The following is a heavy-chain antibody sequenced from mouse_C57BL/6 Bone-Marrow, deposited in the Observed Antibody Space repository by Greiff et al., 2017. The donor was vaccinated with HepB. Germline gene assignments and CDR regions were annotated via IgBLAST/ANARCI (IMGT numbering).Heavy chain of an antibody. Sequence: EVQLQESGPGLVKPSQSLSLTCSVTGYSITSGYYWNWIRQFPGNKLEWMGYISYDGSNNYNPSLKNRISITRDTSKNQFFLKLNSVTTEDTATYYCARVFDGYYWFAYWGQGTLVTVSA. CDR3: ARVFDGYYWFAY. V-gene: IGHV3-6*01. CDR1: GYSITSGYY. CDR2: ISYDGSN. D-gene: IGHD2-3*01. J-gene: IGHJ3*01.